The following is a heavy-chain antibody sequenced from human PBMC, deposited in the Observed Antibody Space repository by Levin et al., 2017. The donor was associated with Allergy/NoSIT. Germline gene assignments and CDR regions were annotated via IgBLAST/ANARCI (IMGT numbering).Heavy chain of an antibody. Sequence: GGSLRLSCAASGFIFSRYWMSWVRQAPGKGLEWVAKIKEDGSEKHYVDSVKGRFTISRDKAKNSLFLQMNSLRAEDTAVDYCARDAATLVFGVAPRGGMDVWGQGTTVTVS. CDR1: GFIFSRYW. J-gene: IGHJ6*02. V-gene: IGHV3-7*01. CDR2: IKEDGSEK. D-gene: IGHD3-3*01. CDR3: ARDAATLVFGVAPRGGMDV.